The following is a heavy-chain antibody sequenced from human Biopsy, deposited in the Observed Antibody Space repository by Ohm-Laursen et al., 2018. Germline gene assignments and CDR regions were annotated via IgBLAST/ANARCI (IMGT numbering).Heavy chain of an antibody. V-gene: IGHV1-18*01. J-gene: IGHJ4*02. CDR1: GYTFTTYG. CDR3: ARDYYPYVDYLKDVPLCDS. CDR2: INTYSGNT. Sequence: ASVKVSCKASGYTFTTYGISWVRQAPGQGLEWMGWINTYSGNTNYGKKFHDRVIMTSDTSTSTAYLEHRSLGSDDTAVYYCARDYYPYVDYLKDVPLCDSWGQGTLVTVSS. D-gene: IGHD4-17*01.